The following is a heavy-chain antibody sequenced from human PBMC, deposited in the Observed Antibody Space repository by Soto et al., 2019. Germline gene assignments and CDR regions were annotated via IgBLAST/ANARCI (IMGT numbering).Heavy chain of an antibody. D-gene: IGHD1-1*01. J-gene: IGHJ4*02. V-gene: IGHV3-23*01. Sequence: EVQLLESGGGLVQPGGSLRLSCAASGFTFSNYAMNWVRQAPGKGLEWVSVISGSGGSTYYADSVKGRFTISRDNSKNTLYLQMNSLRAEDTVVYYCAKRATGTYFAYWGQGTLVTVSS. CDR3: AKRATGTYFAY. CDR1: GFTFSNYA. CDR2: ISGSGGST.